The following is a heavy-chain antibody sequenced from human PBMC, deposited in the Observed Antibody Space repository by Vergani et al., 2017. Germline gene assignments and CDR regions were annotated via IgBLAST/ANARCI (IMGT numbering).Heavy chain of an antibody. D-gene: IGHD2-15*01. Sequence: EVQLLESGGGLVQPGGSLRLSCAASGFTFSSYWMSWVRQAPGKGLEWVANIKQDGSEKYYVDSVKGRFTISRDNSKNTLYLQMNSLRAEDTAVYYCAKVARKVAATPDFDYWGQGTLVTVSS. CDR3: AKVARKVAATPDFDY. V-gene: IGHV3-7*03. CDR1: GFTFSSYW. CDR2: IKQDGSEK. J-gene: IGHJ4*02.